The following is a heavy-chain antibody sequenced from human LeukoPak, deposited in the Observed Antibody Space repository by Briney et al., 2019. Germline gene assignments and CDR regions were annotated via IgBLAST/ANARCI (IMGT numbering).Heavy chain of an antibody. D-gene: IGHD3-10*01. CDR3: AKGTMVRGVIITPFDY. Sequence: PGGSLRLSCAASGFTFSSYAMSWVRQAPGKGLEWDSAISGSGGSTYYADSVKGRFTISRDNSKNTLYLQMNSLRAEDTAVYYCAKGTMVRGVIITPFDYWGRGTLVTVSS. J-gene: IGHJ4*02. CDR2: ISGSGGST. V-gene: IGHV3-23*01. CDR1: GFTFSSYA.